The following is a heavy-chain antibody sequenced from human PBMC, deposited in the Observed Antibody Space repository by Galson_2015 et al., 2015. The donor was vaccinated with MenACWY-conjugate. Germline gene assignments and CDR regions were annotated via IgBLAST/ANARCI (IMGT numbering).Heavy chain of an antibody. V-gene: IGHV3-30*02. CDR2: IRYDGSNK. Sequence: SLRLSCAASGFTFSSYGMHWVRQAPGKGLEWVAFIRYDGSNKYYADSMKGRFTISRDNSKNTLYLQMNSLRAEDTAVYYCAKIFDYWGQGTLVTVSS. J-gene: IGHJ4*02. CDR3: AKIFDY. CDR1: GFTFSSYG.